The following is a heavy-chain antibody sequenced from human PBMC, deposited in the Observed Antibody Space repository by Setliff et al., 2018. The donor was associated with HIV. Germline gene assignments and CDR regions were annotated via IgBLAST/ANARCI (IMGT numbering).Heavy chain of an antibody. D-gene: IGHD1-1*01. V-gene: IGHV4-38-2*02. Sequence: ETLSLTCAVSRFSIRSGYHWGWIRQSPRKGLEWIGYIFHNGDTYYNPSLKSRVTISVDTSNNQISLRLNSVTAADTAMYYCARDGSGVGTTKPFFESWGQGIMVTVSS. J-gene: IGHJ4*02. CDR2: IFHNGDT. CDR3: ARDGSGVGTTKPFFES. CDR1: RFSIRSGYH.